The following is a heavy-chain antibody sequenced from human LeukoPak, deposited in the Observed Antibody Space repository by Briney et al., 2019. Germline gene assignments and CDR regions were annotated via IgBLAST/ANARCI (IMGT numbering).Heavy chain of an antibody. Sequence: GGSLRLSCAASGFTLSSYSMNWVRRAPGKGLEWVSSISSSSSYIYYADSVKGRFTISRDNAKNSLYLQMNSLRAEDTAVYYCAREGSGVAGHFDYWGQGTLVTVSS. J-gene: IGHJ4*02. CDR3: AREGSGVAGHFDY. D-gene: IGHD6-19*01. CDR1: GFTLSSYS. CDR2: ISSSSSYI. V-gene: IGHV3-21*01.